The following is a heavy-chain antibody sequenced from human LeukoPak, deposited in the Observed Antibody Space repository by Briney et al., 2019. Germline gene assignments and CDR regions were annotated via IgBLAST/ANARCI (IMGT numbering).Heavy chain of an antibody. J-gene: IGHJ4*02. CDR2: IYYRVTS. CDR3: VRAVGGDGSGSL. Sequence: SETLSLTCTVSGDSISTYYWSWIRQPPGKGLEWIGYIYYRVTSDYNPSLKSRVTMSVDMSTRQISLKLSSVTAADTAVYYCVRAVGGDGSGSLWGPGTLVTVSS. D-gene: IGHD3-10*01. CDR1: GDSISTYY. V-gene: IGHV4-59*01.